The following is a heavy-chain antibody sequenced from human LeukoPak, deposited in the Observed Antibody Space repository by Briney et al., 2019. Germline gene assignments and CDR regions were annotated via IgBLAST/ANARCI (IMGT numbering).Heavy chain of an antibody. CDR2: IYGVDGT. Sequence: PGGSLRLSCAASGFTFSSYAMSWVRRAPGKGLEWVSVIYGVDGTSYADSVKGRFTISRDSSRNTVYLQMNGLRAEDTAVYYCASDLVYWGQGTLVTVSS. CDR1: GFTFSSYA. V-gene: IGHV3-53*01. J-gene: IGHJ4*02. CDR3: ASDLVY. D-gene: IGHD2-8*02.